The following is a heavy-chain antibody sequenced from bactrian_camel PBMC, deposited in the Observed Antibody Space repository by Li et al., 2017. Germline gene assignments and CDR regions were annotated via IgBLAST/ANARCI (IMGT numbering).Heavy chain of an antibody. Sequence: VQLVESGGGLVQPGGSLRLSCVGSGFVFSDYAITWVRQAPGKGIERVATISRGGATTYTDSVKGRFTISRDNSKDTCYLQLNSLKTDDTAMYYCTLGLTGGGESGQGTQVTVS. CDR1: GFVFSDYA. J-gene: IGHJ4*01. CDR2: ISRGGAT. V-gene: IGHV3S40*01. D-gene: IGHD1*01.